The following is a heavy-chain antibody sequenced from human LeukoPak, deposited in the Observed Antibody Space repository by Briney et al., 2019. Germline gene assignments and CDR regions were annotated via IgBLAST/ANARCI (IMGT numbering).Heavy chain of an antibody. CDR2: ISGSGGST. Sequence: GGSLRLSCAASGFTFSSYARSWVRQAPARGREWVSAISGSGGSTYYADCVKGRFTISRDNSKNTLYLQMNSLRAEETAVYYCAKEGGVVSTRFFDYWGQGTLVTVSS. CDR3: AKEGGVVSTRFFDY. V-gene: IGHV3-23*01. CDR1: GFTFSSYA. J-gene: IGHJ4*02. D-gene: IGHD5/OR15-5a*01.